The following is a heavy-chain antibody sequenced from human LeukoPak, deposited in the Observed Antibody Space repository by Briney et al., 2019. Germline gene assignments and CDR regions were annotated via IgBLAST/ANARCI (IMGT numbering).Heavy chain of an antibody. CDR1: GGSIRSYY. D-gene: IGHD2-2*01. CDR2: IYYSGST. J-gene: IGHJ4*02. CDR3: ARGYAQFDY. Sequence: SETLSLTCTVSGGSIRSYYWSWIRQPPGKGLEWIGYIYYSGSTNYNPSLKSRVTISVDTSKNQFSLKLSSVTAADTAVYYCARGYAQFDYWGQGTLVTVSS. V-gene: IGHV4-59*01.